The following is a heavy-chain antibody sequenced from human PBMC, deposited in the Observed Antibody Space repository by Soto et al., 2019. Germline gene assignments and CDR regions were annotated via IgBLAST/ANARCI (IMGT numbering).Heavy chain of an antibody. D-gene: IGHD3-22*01. CDR1: GFTFSSSA. V-gene: IGHV3-23*01. Sequence: EVQLLESGGGLVQPGGSLRLSCAASGFTFSSSAMSWVRQAPGKGLEWVSTISGSGDNTYYADSVKGRFTISRDNSKNTLYLQMNSLSAGDTAVYYCAKRRLVTTIDYWGQGTLVTVSS. CDR2: ISGSGDNT. CDR3: AKRRLVTTIDY. J-gene: IGHJ4*02.